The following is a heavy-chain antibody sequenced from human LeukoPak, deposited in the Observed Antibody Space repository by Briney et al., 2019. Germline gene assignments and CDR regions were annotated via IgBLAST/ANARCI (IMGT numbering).Heavy chain of an antibody. CDR1: GYTFTGYF. V-gene: IGHV1-2*02. Sequence: ASVKVSFKASGYTFTGYFMHWVRQAPGQGLEWMGWIARNSDGKNYAQKFQGRVTKTRDTSINTAYMELSRLTSDDTAVYYCGREYSSSSGRLYDYWGLGTLVTVSS. CDR2: IARNSDGK. D-gene: IGHD6-6*01. J-gene: IGHJ4*02. CDR3: GREYSSSSGRLYDY.